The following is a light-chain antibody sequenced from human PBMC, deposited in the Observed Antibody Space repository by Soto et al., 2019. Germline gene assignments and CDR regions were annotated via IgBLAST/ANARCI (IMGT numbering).Light chain of an antibody. J-gene: IGLJ3*02. V-gene: IGLV2-11*01. CDR3: FSYAGSYTWV. CDR1: SSDVGGYNF. Sequence: QSALTQPRSVSGSPGQSVTISCTGTSSDVGGYNFVSWYQQHPGKAPKLMIYDVTKRPSGVPDRFSGSKSGNTASLTISGLQAEDAADYYCFSYAGSYTWVFGGGTKLTVL. CDR2: DVT.